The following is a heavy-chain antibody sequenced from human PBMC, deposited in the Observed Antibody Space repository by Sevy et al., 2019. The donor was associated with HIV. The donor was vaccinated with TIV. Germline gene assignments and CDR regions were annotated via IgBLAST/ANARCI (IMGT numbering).Heavy chain of an antibody. CDR1: GYTFNNYY. CDR2: INPTSGST. D-gene: IGHD5-12*01. Sequence: ASVKVSCKASGYTFNNYYMHWVRQAPGQGLEWMGVINPTSGSTKFVEKFQDRVSMTRDTSTSTVYMELMSLISDDTAVYYCARGAGYSGYDPDYWGQGTLDTVSS. V-gene: IGHV1-46*02. J-gene: IGHJ4*02. CDR3: ARGAGYSGYDPDY.